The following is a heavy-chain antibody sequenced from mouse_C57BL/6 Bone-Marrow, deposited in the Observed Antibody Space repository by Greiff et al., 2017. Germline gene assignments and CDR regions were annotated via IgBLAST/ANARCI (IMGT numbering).Heavy chain of an antibody. Sequence: EVMLVESGGGLVKPGGSLKLSCAASGFTFSSYAMSWVRQTPEKRLEWVANISDGGSYTYYPDNVKGRFTNSREKAKNNLYLQMSHLKSEDTAMYYCARAACYRNFDCDYWGQGTTLTVSS. J-gene: IGHJ2*01. CDR1: GFTFSSYA. V-gene: IGHV5-4*03. D-gene: IGHD2-5*01. CDR2: ISDGGSYT. CDR3: ARAACYRNFDCDY.